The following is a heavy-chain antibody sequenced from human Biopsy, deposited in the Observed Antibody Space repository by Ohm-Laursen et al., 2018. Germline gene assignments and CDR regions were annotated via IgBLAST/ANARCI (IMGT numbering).Heavy chain of an antibody. Sequence: LRLSCSASGFTFSSYAMSWVRQAPGQGLEWVSGISGSGGTTDYADSVKGRFTISRDNPRNTVYLQMNSLRVEDTAVYYCAKINPSSIYYNYGMDVWGQGTTVTVSS. V-gene: IGHV3-23*01. CDR3: AKINPSSIYYNYGMDV. CDR2: ISGSGGTT. CDR1: GFTFSSYA. J-gene: IGHJ6*02.